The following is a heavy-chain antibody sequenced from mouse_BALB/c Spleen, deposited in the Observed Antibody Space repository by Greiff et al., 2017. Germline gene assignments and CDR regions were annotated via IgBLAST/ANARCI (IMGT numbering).Heavy chain of an antibody. J-gene: IGHJ4*01. CDR2: ISSGGSYT. V-gene: IGHV5-9-4*01. CDR3: ARVGDVGMDY. D-gene: IGHD3-1*01. Sequence: EVKLMESGGGLVKPGGSLKLSCAASGFTFSSYAMSWVRQSPEKRLEWVAEISSGGSYTYYPDTVTGRFTISRDNAKNTLYLEMSSLRSEDTAMYYCARVGDVGMDYWGQGTSVTVSS. CDR1: GFTFSSYA.